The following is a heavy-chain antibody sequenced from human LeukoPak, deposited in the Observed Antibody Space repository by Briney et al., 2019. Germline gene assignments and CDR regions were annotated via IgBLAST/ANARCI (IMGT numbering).Heavy chain of an antibody. CDR3: ARTHYDDGSAYRSLDY. CDR1: GFTFSKYW. Sequence: PGGSLRLSCAASGFTFSKYWMLWVRQAPGKGLEWVANIKPDGGEKYSVDSVEGRFTISRDNAKNSLYMQMNSLRAEDTALYYCARTHYDDGSAYRSLDYWGQGTLVTVSS. CDR2: IKPDGGEK. J-gene: IGHJ4*02. V-gene: IGHV3-7*01. D-gene: IGHD3-22*01.